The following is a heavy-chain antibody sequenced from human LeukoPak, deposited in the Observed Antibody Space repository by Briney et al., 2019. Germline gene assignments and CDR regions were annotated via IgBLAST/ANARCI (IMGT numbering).Heavy chain of an antibody. CDR3: VKDVSRYSGYDSTFDY. CDR2: ISSNGGST. J-gene: IGHJ4*02. D-gene: IGHD5-12*01. V-gene: IGHV3-64D*06. CDR1: GFTFSSYA. Sequence: PGGSLRLSCSASGFTFSSYAMHWVRQAPGKGLEYGSAISSNGGSTYYADSVKGRFTISRDNSKNTLYLQMSSLRAEDTAVYYCVKDVSRYSGYDSTFDYWGQGTLVTVSS.